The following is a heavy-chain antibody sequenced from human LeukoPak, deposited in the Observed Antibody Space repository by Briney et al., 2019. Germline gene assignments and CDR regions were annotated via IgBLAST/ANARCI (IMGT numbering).Heavy chain of an antibody. CDR2: IRSKANSYAT. CDR3: TKYSNYGLDY. CDR1: GFTFSGSA. J-gene: IGHJ4*02. V-gene: IGHV3-73*01. D-gene: IGHD4-11*01. Sequence: PGGSLRLSCAASGFTFSGSAMHWVRQASGKGLEWVGRIRSKANSYATAYAASVKGRFTISRDDSKNPAYLQMNSLKTEDTAVYYCTKYSNYGLDYWGQGTLVTVSS.